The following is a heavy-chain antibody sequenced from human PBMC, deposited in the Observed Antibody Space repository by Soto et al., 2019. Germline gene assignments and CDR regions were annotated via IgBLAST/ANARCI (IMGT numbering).Heavy chain of an antibody. CDR3: ASAMIRGVIGFDY. J-gene: IGHJ4*02. D-gene: IGHD3-10*01. CDR2: IYYSGTT. V-gene: IGHV4-59*12. Sequence: SETLSLTCTVSGGSITHYYWSWIRQTPGKGLEYIGYIYYSGTTDYNPSLKSRVTISVDKSKNQFSLKLSSVTAADTAVYYCASAMIRGVIGFDYWGQGTLVTVSS. CDR1: GGSITHYY.